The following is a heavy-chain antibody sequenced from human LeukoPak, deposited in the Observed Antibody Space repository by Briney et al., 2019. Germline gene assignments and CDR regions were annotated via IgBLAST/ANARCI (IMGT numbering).Heavy chain of an antibody. J-gene: IGHJ6*01. V-gene: IGHV3-21*01. Sequence: GGSLRLSCAASGFTFSSYSMNWVRQPPGKGLEWVSSISSSSSYIYYAASVKGRFTISRDNAKNSLYLQMNSLRAEDTAVYYCARDFRYSGYELDYYYYGMDVWGQGTTVTVSS. CDR2: ISSSSSYI. CDR1: GFTFSSYS. CDR3: ARDFRYSGYELDYYYYGMDV. D-gene: IGHD5-12*01.